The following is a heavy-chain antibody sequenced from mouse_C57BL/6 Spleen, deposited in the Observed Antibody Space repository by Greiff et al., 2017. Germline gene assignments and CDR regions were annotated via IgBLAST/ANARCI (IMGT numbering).Heavy chain of an antibody. V-gene: IGHV5-9-1*02. CDR1: GFTFSSYA. CDR2: ISSGGDYI. Sequence: EVQGVESGEGLVKPGGSLKLSCAASGFTFSSYAMSWVRQTPEKRLEWVAYISSGGDYIYYADTVKGRFTISRDNARNTLYLQMSSLKSEDTAMYYCTRVLNWNWYFDVWGTGTTVTVSS. D-gene: IGHD4-1*02. J-gene: IGHJ1*03. CDR3: TRVLNWNWYFDV.